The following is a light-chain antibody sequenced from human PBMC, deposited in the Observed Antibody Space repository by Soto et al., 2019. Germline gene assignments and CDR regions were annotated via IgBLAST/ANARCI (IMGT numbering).Light chain of an antibody. V-gene: IGKV1-5*03. CDR3: QQYSTYPYI. CDR2: KAS. CDR1: QTISTW. J-gene: IGKJ2*01. Sequence: DIQMTQSPSTLSASVGDRVTITCRASQTISTWLAWYQQKPGKAPKLLIYKASILESGVPSRFSGGGIGTEFSLSISSLQPDDFATYYCQQYSTYPYIFGQGTKVDIK.